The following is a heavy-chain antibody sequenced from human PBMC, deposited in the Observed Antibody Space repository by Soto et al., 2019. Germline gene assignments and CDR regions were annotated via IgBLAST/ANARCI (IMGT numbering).Heavy chain of an antibody. CDR2: VYYTGTT. Sequence: SETLSLTCSVSNVSIKSSYWNWIRQPPGKGLEWVGLVYYTGTTKYNPSLKSRGTISVDTSKNDFSLKLTSVTTADTACYFCARDFAGRGAFDPWGQGRLVNVSS. D-gene: IGHD1-26*01. V-gene: IGHV4-59*01. CDR3: ARDFAGRGAFDP. J-gene: IGHJ5*01. CDR1: NVSIKSSY.